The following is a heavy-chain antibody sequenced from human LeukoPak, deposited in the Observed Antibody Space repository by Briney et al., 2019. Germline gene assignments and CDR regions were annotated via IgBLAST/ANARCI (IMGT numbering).Heavy chain of an antibody. CDR2: ISWNSGSI. J-gene: IGHJ4*02. Sequence: GGSLRLSCAASGFTFDDYAMHWVRQAPGKGLEWVSGISWNSGSIGYADSVKGRFTISRDNAKNSLYLRMNSLRAEDTALYYCAKGTVAGTRGAAGTHWGQGTLVTVSS. CDR3: AKGTVAGTRGAAGTH. V-gene: IGHV3-9*01. CDR1: GFTFDDYA. D-gene: IGHD6-19*01.